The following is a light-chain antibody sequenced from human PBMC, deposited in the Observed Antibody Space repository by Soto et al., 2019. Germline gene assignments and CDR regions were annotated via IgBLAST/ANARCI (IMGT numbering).Light chain of an antibody. J-gene: IGKJ3*01. CDR2: WTS. V-gene: IGKV4-1*01. Sequence: DIVMTQSPDYLAVSLGARATINCRSSQSVLYSSNNKNYLGWYHKKPGQPPKLLIYWTSTRESGVPDRYSDSGSGTEFTPAISRLQDEDVVDYHWQQYYGTPFTLGPRTKVDIK. CDR3: QQYYGTPFT. CDR1: QSVLYSSNNKNY.